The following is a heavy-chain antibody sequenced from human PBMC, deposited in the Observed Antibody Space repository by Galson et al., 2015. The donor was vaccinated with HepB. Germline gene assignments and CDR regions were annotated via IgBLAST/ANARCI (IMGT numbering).Heavy chain of an antibody. CDR2: INAGNGNT. J-gene: IGHJ4*02. D-gene: IGHD6-19*01. Sequence: SVKVSCKAFGYSFTAYAMHWVRQAPGQRLKWMGWINAGNGNTKYSQKFQARVTITRDTSANTAYMELSSLRSEDTAVYYCARDSARIAVAGTVYYFDQWGQGTLVTVSS. V-gene: IGHV1-3*01. CDR3: ARDSARIAVAGTVYYFDQ. CDR1: GYSFTAYA.